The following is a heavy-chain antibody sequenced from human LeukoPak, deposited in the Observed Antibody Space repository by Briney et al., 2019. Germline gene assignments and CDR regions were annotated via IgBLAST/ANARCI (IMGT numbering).Heavy chain of an antibody. D-gene: IGHD3-10*01. CDR1: GYTFTGHY. J-gene: IGHJ4*02. CDR3: AREDPSGSYD. CDR2: INPNSGGT. Sequence: ASVKVSCKASGYTFTGHYMHWVRQAPGQGLEWMGWINPNSGGTNYAQKFQGRVTMTRDTSISTAYMELSRLRSDDTAVYYCAREDPSGSYDWGQGTLVTVSS. V-gene: IGHV1-2*02.